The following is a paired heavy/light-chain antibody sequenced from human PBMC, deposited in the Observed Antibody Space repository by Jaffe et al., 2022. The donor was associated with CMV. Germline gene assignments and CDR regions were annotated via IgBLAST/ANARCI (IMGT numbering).Heavy chain of an antibody. CDR3: ARHTWLGALDY. CDR2: ISHSGTT. V-gene: IGHV4-4*02. Sequence: QVQLQESGPGLVEPSGTLSLTHAVSGDSMSSRYWWSWVRQSPGKGLEWIGEISHSGTTNYKFSLSSRVTITIDKSKNQVSLKLTSLTAADTAVYYCARHTWLGALDYWGQGTPVTVSS. J-gene: IGHJ4*02. CDR1: GDSMSSRYW. D-gene: IGHD6-19*01.
Light chain of an antibody. CDR2: EDN. V-gene: IGLV6-57*04. J-gene: IGLJ3*02. Sequence: FMLTQPHSVSESPGKTVTISCTRSSGSIANTYVHWYQQRPDSAPTIVIYEDNQRPSGIPDRFSGSIDSSSNSASLTISGLKPEDEADYYCQSYDNTDRVFGGGTKLTVL. CDR1: SGSIANTY. CDR3: QSYDNTDRV.